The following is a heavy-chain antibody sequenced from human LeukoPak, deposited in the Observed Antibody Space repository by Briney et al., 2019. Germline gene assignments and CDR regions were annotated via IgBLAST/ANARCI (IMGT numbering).Heavy chain of an antibody. V-gene: IGHV3-23*01. D-gene: IGHD3-22*01. CDR3: ANSRYYYDSSGYNYYYYGMDV. J-gene: IGHJ6*02. CDR2: ISGSGGST. Sequence: PGGSLRLSCAASGFTVRSNYMSWVRQAPGKGLEWVSAISGSGGSTYYADSVKGRFTISRDNSKNTLYLQMNSLRAEDTAVYYCANSRYYYDSSGYNYYYYGMDVWGQGTTVTVSS. CDR1: GFTVRSNY.